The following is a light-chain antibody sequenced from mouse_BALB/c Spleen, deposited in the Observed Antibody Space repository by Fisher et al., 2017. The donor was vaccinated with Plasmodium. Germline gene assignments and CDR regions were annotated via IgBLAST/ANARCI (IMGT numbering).Light chain of an antibody. CDR3: QQSNSWPLT. Sequence: DIVITQTTATLSVTPGDSVSLSCRASQSISNNLHWYQQKSHESPRLLINYASQSISGIPSRFSGIGSGTDFTLSINSVETEDFGVYFCQQSNSWPLTFGAGAKLELK. CDR2: YAS. CDR1: QSISNN. V-gene: IGKV5-43*01. J-gene: IGKJ5*01.